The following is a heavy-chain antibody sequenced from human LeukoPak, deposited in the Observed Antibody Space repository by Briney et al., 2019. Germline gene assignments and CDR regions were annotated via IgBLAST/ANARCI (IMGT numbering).Heavy chain of an antibody. D-gene: IGHD3-10*01. Sequence: PSQTLSLTCTVSGGSISSSCYYWGWIRQPPGRGLEWIGSIYYSGTTYYNPSLKSRVTISVATSKTPFSLKLSSVTAADTAVYYCATPLVRGVDYFDYWGQGTLVTVSS. CDR3: ATPLVRGVDYFDY. CDR1: GGSISSSCYY. CDR2: IYYSGTT. J-gene: IGHJ4*02. V-gene: IGHV4-39*01.